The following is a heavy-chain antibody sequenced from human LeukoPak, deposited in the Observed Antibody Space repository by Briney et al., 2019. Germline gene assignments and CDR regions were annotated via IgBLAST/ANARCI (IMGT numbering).Heavy chain of an antibody. CDR3: VRDRNYYEALQRSY. J-gene: IGHJ4*02. CDR1: GFTFSTFA. CDR2: ITGAGDTT. D-gene: IGHD3-3*01. Sequence: GGSLRLSCATSGFTFSTFAMSWVRQDPGRGLEWVSSITGAGDTTFYPESVKGRFTISRDNSKNTLYLQMNSLRVEDTALYFCVRDRNYYEALQRSYWGQGTLVTVSS. V-gene: IGHV3-23*01.